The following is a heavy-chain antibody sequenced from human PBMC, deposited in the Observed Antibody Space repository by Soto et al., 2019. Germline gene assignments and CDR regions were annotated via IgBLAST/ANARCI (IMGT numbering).Heavy chain of an antibody. V-gene: IGHV1-69*13. CDR1: GGTFSSYA. J-gene: IGHJ5*02. D-gene: IGHD3-22*01. CDR2: IIPIFGTA. Sequence: SVKVSCKASGGTFSSYAISWVRQATGQAPEWMGGIIPIFGTANYAQNFPGRVTITADESTSTAYMELSSLRSEDTAVYYCARAPNSSGYYYVWFAPWGQGTLVTFSS. CDR3: ARAPNSSGYYYVWFAP.